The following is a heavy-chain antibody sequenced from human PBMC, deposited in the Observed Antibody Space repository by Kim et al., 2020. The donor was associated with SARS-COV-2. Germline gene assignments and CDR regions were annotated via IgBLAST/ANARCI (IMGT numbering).Heavy chain of an antibody. J-gene: IGHJ6*02. CDR3: ARDGIAAAGQYYYYYYGMDV. CDR2: IKQDGSEK. V-gene: IGHV3-7*01. D-gene: IGHD6-13*01. CDR1: GFTFSSYW. Sequence: GGSLRLSCAASGFTFSSYWMSWVRQAPGKGLEWVANIKQDGSEKYYVDSVKGRFTISRDNAKNSLYRQMNSLRAEDTAVYYCARDGIAAAGQYYYYYYGMDVWGQGTTGTVSS.